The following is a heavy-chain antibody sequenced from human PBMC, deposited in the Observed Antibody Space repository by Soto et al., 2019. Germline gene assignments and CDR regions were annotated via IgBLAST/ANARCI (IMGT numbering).Heavy chain of an antibody. D-gene: IGHD6-13*01. Sequence: SETLSLTCTVSGGSISSYYWSWIRQPPGKGLEWIGYIYYSGSTNYNPSLKSRVTISVDTSKNQFSLKLSSVTAADTAVYYCAREGIAAAGSFDDWGQGTRVTVSS. CDR3: AREGIAAAGSFDD. J-gene: IGHJ4*02. V-gene: IGHV4-59*01. CDR2: IYYSGST. CDR1: GGSISSYY.